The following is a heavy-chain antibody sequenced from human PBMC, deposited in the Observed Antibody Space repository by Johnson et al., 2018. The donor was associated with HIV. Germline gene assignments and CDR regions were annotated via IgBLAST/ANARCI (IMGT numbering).Heavy chain of an antibody. V-gene: IGHV3-30*04. D-gene: IGHD3-10*01. J-gene: IGHJ3*02. Sequence: QVQLVESGGGVVQPGRSLRLSCAASGFTFSSYAMHWVRQAPGEGLEWVAVISYDGSNKYYADSVKGRFTISRDNSKNTLYLQMNSLKTEDTAVYYCTTDWGLWFGNLLHDAFDIWGQGTMVTVSS. CDR3: TTDWGLWFGNLLHDAFDI. CDR2: ISYDGSNK. CDR1: GFTFSSYA.